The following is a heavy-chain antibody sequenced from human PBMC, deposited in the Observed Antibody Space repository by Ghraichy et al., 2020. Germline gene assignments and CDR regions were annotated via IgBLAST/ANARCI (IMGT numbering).Heavy chain of an antibody. Sequence: GGSLRLSCAASGFTFSSYAMSWVRQAPGKGLEWVSAISGSGGSTYYADSVKGRFTISRDNSKNTLYLQMNSLRAEDTAVYYCAKAATSWIAVGYYFDYWGQGTLVTVSS. D-gene: IGHD6-19*01. CDR1: GFTFSSYA. CDR3: AKAATSWIAVGYYFDY. CDR2: ISGSGGST. V-gene: IGHV3-23*01. J-gene: IGHJ4*02.